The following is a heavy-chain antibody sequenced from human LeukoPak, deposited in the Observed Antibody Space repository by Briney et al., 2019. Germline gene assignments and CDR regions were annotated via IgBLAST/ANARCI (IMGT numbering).Heavy chain of an antibody. CDR3: ARASDPWLQLT. J-gene: IGHJ5*02. V-gene: IGHV3-7*05. D-gene: IGHD5-24*01. Sequence: GGSLRLSCAASGFTFSNYWMIWVRQAPGKGLEWVGNIKQDGSEKRYADSVRGRFSISGDNAQTSLYLQMNSLRAEDTAVYYCARASDPWLQLTWGQGTLVTVSS. CDR1: GFTFSNYW. CDR2: IKQDGSEK.